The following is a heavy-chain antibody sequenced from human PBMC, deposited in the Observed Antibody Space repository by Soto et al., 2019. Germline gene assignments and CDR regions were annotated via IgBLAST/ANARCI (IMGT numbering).Heavy chain of an antibody. CDR2: ISSSGSFT. Sequence: PXGSLRLSWAASGFTFSSYRMNWVRQAPGKGLDWVSSISSSGSFTYYADSVRGRLTISRDNTKNSLYLQMNSLRADDTAVYYCARDATIERGGDWFDSWGQGTLVTVSS. CDR3: ARDATIERGGDWFDS. D-gene: IGHD1-26*01. CDR1: GFTFSSYR. V-gene: IGHV3-21*01. J-gene: IGHJ5*01.